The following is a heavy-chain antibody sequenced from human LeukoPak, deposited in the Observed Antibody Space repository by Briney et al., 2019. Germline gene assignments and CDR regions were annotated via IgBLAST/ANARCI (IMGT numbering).Heavy chain of an antibody. CDR2: IYYSGST. D-gene: IGHD3-22*01. J-gene: IGHJ4*02. CDR3: ARDTRYYDSSGPSIDY. CDR1: GGSISSSSYY. V-gene: IGHV4-39*07. Sequence: PSQTLSLTCTVSGGSISSSSYYWGWIRQPPGKGLEWIGSIYYSGSTYYNPSLKSRVTISVDTSKNQFSLKLSSVTAADTAVYYCARDTRYYDSSGPSIDYWGQGTLVIVSS.